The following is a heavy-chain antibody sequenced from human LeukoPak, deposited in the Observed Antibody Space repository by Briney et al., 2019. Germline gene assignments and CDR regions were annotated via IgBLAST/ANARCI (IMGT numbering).Heavy chain of an antibody. D-gene: IGHD5-18*01. CDR2: MYSSGNT. Sequence: SETLSLICSVSGDSISSRGYSWGWIRQPPGKGLEWIGIMYSSGNTYYNSSPSLKSRVTISVDTSKNQFSLKLSSVTAADTAVYYCARAQSRSYGSLDYWGQGTLVTVSS. V-gene: IGHV4-39*07. CDR1: GDSISSRGYS. J-gene: IGHJ4*02. CDR3: ARAQSRSYGSLDY.